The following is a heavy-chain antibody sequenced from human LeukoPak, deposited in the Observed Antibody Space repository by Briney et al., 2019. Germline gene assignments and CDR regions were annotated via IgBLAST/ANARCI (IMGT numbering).Heavy chain of an antibody. CDR2: IYTSGST. CDR3: ARDELGIPFDP. J-gene: IGHJ5*02. Sequence: PSETLSLTCAVSGYSISSGIYYWSWIRQPAGKGLEWIGRIYTSGSTNYNPSLKSRVTMSVDTSKNQFSLKLSSVTAADTAVYYCARDELGIPFDPWGQGTLVTVSS. V-gene: IGHV4-61*02. D-gene: IGHD2-21*01. CDR1: GYSISSGIYY.